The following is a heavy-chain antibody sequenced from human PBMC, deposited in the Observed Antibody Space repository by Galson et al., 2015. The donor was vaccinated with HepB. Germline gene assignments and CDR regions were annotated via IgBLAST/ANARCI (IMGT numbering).Heavy chain of an antibody. CDR3: ARRWGGSYSRYYGMDV. V-gene: IGHV4-34*01. Sequence: ETLSLTCAVYGGSFSGYYWSWIRQPPGKGLERIGEINHSGSTNYNPSLKSRVTISVDTSKNQFSLKLSSVTAADTAVYYCARRWGGSYSRYYGMDVWGQGTTVTVSS. J-gene: IGHJ6*02. CDR1: GGSFSGYY. CDR2: INHSGST. D-gene: IGHD1-26*01.